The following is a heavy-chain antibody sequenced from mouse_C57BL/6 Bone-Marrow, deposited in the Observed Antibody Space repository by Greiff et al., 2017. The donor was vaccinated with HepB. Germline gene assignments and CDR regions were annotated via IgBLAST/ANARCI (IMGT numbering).Heavy chain of an antibody. Sequence: EVQLQQSGPELVKPGASVKIPCKASGYTFTDYNMDWVKQSHGKSLEWIGDINPNNGGTIYNQKFKGKATLTVDKSSSTAYMELRSLTSEDTAVYYCAISTMITDYYAMDYWGQGTSVTVSS. J-gene: IGHJ4*01. CDR3: AISTMITDYYAMDY. CDR1: GYTFTDYN. V-gene: IGHV1-18*01. D-gene: IGHD2-4*01. CDR2: INPNNGGT.